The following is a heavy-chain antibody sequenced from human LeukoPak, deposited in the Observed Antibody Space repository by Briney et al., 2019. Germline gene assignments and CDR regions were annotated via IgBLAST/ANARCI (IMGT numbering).Heavy chain of an antibody. CDR2: FGPGDGEI. Sequence: ASVKVSCKLSGNTLTELSIHWVRQAPGKGLEWMGGFGPGDGEIIYAQKFQGRVTMTGDTSTDTAYVEVSSLRFEDTAVYYCAITRLIPFYYYGMDVWGQGTTVTVSS. J-gene: IGHJ6*02. CDR1: GNTLTELS. CDR3: AITRLIPFYYYGMDV. D-gene: IGHD3-16*01. V-gene: IGHV1-24*01.